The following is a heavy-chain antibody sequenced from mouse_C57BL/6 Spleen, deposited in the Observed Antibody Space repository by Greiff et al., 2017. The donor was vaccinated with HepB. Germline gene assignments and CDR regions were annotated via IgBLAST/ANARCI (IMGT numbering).Heavy chain of an antibody. CDR3: TGGYYYGSSYGDYAMDY. D-gene: IGHD1-1*01. Sequence: EVKLEESGGGLVQPGGSMKLSCVASGFTFSNYWMNWVRQSPEKGLEWVAQIRLKSDNYATHYAESVKGRFTISRDDSKSSVYLQMNNLRAEDTGIYYCTGGYYYGSSYGDYAMDYWGQGTSVTVSS. J-gene: IGHJ4*01. V-gene: IGHV6-3*01. CDR2: IRLKSDNYAT. CDR1: GFTFSNYW.